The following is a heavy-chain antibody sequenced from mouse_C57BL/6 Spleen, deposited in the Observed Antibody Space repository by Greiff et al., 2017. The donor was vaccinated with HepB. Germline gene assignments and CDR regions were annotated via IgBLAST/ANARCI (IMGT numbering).Heavy chain of an antibody. V-gene: IGHV3-6*01. CDR1: GYSITSGYY. CDR2: ISYDGSN. CDR3: ARGAYYSAMDY. J-gene: IGHJ4*01. D-gene: IGHD2-12*01. Sequence: EVQLQESGPGLVKPSQSLSLTCSVPGYSITSGYYWNWIRQFPGNKLEWMGYISYDGSNNYNPSLKNRISITRDTSKNQFFLKLNSVTTEDTATYYCARGAYYSAMDYWGQGTSVTVSS.